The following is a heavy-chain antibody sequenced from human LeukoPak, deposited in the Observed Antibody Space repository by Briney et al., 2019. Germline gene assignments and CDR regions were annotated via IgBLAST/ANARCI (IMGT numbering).Heavy chain of an antibody. V-gene: IGHV4-34*01. CDR1: GGSFSGYY. Sequence: SETLSLTCAVYGGSFSGYYGSWIRQPPGKGLEWIGEINHSGSTNYNPSLKSRVTISVDTSKNQFSLKLSSVTAADTAVYYCARGAYDYIWGSYRSGGVFDYWGQGNLVTVSS. D-gene: IGHD3-16*02. CDR2: INHSGST. J-gene: IGHJ4*02. CDR3: ARGAYDYIWGSYRSGGVFDY.